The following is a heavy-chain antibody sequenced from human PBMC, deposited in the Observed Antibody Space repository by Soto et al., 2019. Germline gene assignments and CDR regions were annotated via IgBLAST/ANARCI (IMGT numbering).Heavy chain of an antibody. Sequence: GGSLRLYCAASGFTFSDYYMSWIRQAPGKGLEWVSYISSSGSTIYYADSVKGRFTISRDNAKNSLYLQMNSLRAEDTAVYYCAREVDGSSRAFDIWGQGTMVTVSS. J-gene: IGHJ3*02. CDR1: GFTFSDYY. CDR3: AREVDGSSRAFDI. D-gene: IGHD2-15*01. V-gene: IGHV3-11*01. CDR2: ISSSGSTI.